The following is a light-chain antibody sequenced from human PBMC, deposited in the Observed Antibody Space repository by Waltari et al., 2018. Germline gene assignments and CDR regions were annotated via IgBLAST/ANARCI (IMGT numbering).Light chain of an antibody. CDR1: QSVRGS. Sequence: IVLTQSPGTLSLSPGERATLSCRASQSVRGSLAWYQQKAGRAPRLLIYGASSRATGIPDRFSGSGSGTDFSLTISRLEPEDFAVYYCQHYVRLPATFGQGTKVEI. CDR2: GAS. V-gene: IGKV3-20*01. J-gene: IGKJ1*01. CDR3: QHYVRLPAT.